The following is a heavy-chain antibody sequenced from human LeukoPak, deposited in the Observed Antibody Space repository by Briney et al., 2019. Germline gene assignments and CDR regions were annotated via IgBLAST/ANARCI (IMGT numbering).Heavy chain of an antibody. CDR2: ISSNGGST. CDR1: GFTFSSYA. J-gene: IGHJ3*02. D-gene: IGHD3-3*01. Sequence: GGSLRLSCAASGFTFSSYAMHWVRQAPGKGLEYVSAISSNGGSTYYANSVKGRFTISRDNSKNTLYLQMGSLRAEDMAVYYCARRLYQLSRYAFDIWGQGTMVTVSS. CDR3: ARRLYQLSRYAFDI. V-gene: IGHV3-64*01.